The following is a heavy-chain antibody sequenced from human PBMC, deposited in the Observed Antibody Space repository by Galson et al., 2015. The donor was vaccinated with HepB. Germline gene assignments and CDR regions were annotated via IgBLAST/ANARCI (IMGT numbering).Heavy chain of an antibody. CDR3: ARLLGHYDFWSGYPPGYYYYYMDV. J-gene: IGHJ6*03. CDR1: GYTFTSYG. CDR2: ISAYNGNT. V-gene: IGHV1-18*01. D-gene: IGHD3-3*01. Sequence: SVKVSCKASGYTFTSYGISWVRQAPGQGLEWMGWISAYNGNTNYAQKLQGRVTMTTDTSTSTAYMELRSLRSDDTAVYYCARLLGHYDFWSGYPPGYYYYYMDVWGKGTTVTVSS.